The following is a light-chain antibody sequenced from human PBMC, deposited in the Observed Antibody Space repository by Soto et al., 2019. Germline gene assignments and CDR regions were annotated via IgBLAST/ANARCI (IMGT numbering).Light chain of an antibody. CDR1: QDISNY. CDR2: AAS. CDR3: QQSYSTPVT. V-gene: IGKV1-39*01. J-gene: IGKJ2*01. Sequence: DLQMTQSPSSLSASVGDRVTITCQASQDISNYLNWYQQKPGKAPKLLIYAASSLQSGVPSRFSGSGSGTDFTLTISSLRPEDFATYYCQQSYSTPVTFAQGTNLEIK.